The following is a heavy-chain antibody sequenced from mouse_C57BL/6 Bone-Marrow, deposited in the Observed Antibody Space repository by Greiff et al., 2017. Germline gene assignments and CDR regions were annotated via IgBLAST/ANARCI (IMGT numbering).Heavy chain of an antibody. J-gene: IGHJ4*01. V-gene: IGHV1-76*01. CDR3: ARGDLLWSYYAMDY. Sequence: QVQLQQSGAELVRPGASVKLSCKASGYTFTDYYIHWVKQRPGQGLEWIARIYPGSGNTYYNEKFKGKATLTAEKSSSTAYMQLSSLTSEDSAVYFCARGDLLWSYYAMDYWGQGTSVTVSS. CDR2: IYPGSGNT. CDR1: GYTFTDYY. D-gene: IGHD2-1*01.